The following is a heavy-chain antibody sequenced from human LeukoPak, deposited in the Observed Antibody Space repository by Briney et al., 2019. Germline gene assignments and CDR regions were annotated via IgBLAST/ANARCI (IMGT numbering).Heavy chain of an antibody. CDR3: ARQSVAMGDY. CDR1: GFTFSSHS. CDR2: ISSSSSII. V-gene: IGHV3-48*02. J-gene: IGHJ4*02. Sequence: PGGSLRLSCVASGFTFSSHSMNWVRQAPGKGLEWISYISSSSSIIFYADSVKGRFTISRDDAKNSLYLQMNSLRDEDTAVYYGARQSVAMGDYWGQGTLVSVSS. D-gene: IGHD2-21*01.